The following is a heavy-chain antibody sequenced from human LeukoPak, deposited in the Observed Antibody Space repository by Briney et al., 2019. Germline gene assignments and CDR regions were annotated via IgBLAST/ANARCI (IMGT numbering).Heavy chain of an antibody. V-gene: IGHV4-59*01. D-gene: IGHD5-12*01. Sequence: SETLSLTCTVSGGSISSNYWSWVRQPPGKGLEWIGYIYYSGRTNYNPSLKSRVTISVDTSKNQFSLKLSSVTAADTAVYYCATEVAPSDHYYYYGMDVWGQGTTVTVSS. J-gene: IGHJ6*02. CDR1: GGSISSNY. CDR2: IYYSGRT. CDR3: ATEVAPSDHYYYYGMDV.